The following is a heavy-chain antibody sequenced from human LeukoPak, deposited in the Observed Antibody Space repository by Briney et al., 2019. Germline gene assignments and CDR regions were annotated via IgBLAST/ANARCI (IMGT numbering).Heavy chain of an antibody. CDR2: ISSSNNYT. CDR1: GFTFSHYY. CDR3: ARGGCSSTSCYVDY. Sequence: GGSLRLSCAASGFTFSHYYMSWIRQAPGKGLEWVSYISSSNNYTNYADSVKGRFTISRDNAKNSLYLQMNSLRAEDTAVYYCARGGCSSTSCYVDYWGQGTLVTVSS. V-gene: IGHV3-11*05. D-gene: IGHD2-2*01. J-gene: IGHJ4*02.